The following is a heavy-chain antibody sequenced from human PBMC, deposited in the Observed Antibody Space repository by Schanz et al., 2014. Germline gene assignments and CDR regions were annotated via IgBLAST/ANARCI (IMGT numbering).Heavy chain of an antibody. J-gene: IGHJ2*01. CDR1: GFAFSSYG. Sequence: VQLVDSGGGLVQPGGSLRLSCLASGFAFSSYGMNWLRQAPGKGLEWVSVIGVDGTTTYYADSVKGRFTISRDNSRSTMYLQMNSLRAEDTAVYFCAKDLGVDCGDGCFNWYFDLWGRGTLVTVSS. V-gene: IGHV3-23*04. D-gene: IGHD2-21*02. CDR2: IGVDGTTT. CDR3: AKDLGVDCGDGCFNWYFDL.